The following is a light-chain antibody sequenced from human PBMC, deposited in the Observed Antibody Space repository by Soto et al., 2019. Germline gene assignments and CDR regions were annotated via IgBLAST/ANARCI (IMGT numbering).Light chain of an antibody. Sequence: DIQLTQSPSFLSASVGDRVTITCRASQGMSSYLAWYQQKPGKAPKLLIHAASTLQSGVPSRFSGSGSGTEFALTISSLQPEDFATYYCQQLNSYPPFGGGTKVEIK. CDR3: QQLNSYPP. CDR2: AAS. V-gene: IGKV1-9*01. J-gene: IGKJ4*02. CDR1: QGMSSY.